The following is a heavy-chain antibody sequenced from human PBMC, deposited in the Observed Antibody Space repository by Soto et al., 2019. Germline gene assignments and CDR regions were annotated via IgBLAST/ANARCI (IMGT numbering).Heavy chain of an antibody. J-gene: IGHJ4*02. CDR3: ARTGTTSAGHFDY. Sequence: QVQLQESGPGLVKPSQTLSLTCTVSGGSISSGGFYWSWIRQHPGKGLDWIGYIFNSGSTHYNPSLKSRATMSVDKSKNQFSLRLNSVTAADTAVYYCARTGTTSAGHFDYWGQGTLVTVSS. CDR1: GGSISSGGFY. V-gene: IGHV4-31*03. CDR2: IFNSGST. D-gene: IGHD1-7*01.